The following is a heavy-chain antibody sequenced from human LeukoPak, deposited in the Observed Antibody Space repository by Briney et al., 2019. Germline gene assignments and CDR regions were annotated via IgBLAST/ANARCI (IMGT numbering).Heavy chain of an antibody. CDR2: IYSGGST. J-gene: IGHJ6*02. Sequence: HAGRSLRLSCAASGFTVSSNYMSWVRQAPGKGLEWVSVIYSGGSTYYADSVKGRFTISRDNSKNTLYLQMNSLRAEDTAVYYCARDAVDTANAVWGQGTTVAVSS. V-gene: IGHV3-53*01. D-gene: IGHD5-18*01. CDR1: GFTVSSNY. CDR3: ARDAVDTANAV.